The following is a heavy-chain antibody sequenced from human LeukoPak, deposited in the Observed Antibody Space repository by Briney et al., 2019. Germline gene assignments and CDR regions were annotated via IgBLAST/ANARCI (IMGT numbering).Heavy chain of an antibody. CDR3: ARGGYSSSWSGVWWFDP. V-gene: IGHV4-59*01. D-gene: IGHD6-13*01. CDR1: GGSISSYY. CDR2: IYYSGST. J-gene: IGHJ5*02. Sequence: PSETLSLTCTVSGGSISSYYWSWIRQPPGKGLEWIGYIYYSGSTNYNPSLKSRVTISVDTSKNQFSLKLSSVTAADTAIYYCARGGYSSSWSGVWWFDPWGQGTLVTVSS.